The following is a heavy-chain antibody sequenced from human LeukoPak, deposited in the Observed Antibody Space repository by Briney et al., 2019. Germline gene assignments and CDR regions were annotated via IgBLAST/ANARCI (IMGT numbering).Heavy chain of an antibody. CDR1: GGSISSYY. J-gene: IGHJ4*02. CDR2: IYYSGST. Sequence: PSETLSLTCTVSGGSISSYYWSWIRQPPGKGLEWIGYIYYSGSTNYNPSLKSRVTISVDTSKNQFSLKLSSVTAADTAVYYCARYGGSGSYYYYFDYWGQGPLVTVSS. CDR3: ARYGGSGSYYYYFDY. V-gene: IGHV4-59*01. D-gene: IGHD3-10*01.